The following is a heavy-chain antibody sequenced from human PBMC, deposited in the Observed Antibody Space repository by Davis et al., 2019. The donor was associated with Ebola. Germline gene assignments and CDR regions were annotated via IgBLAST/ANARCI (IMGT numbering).Heavy chain of an antibody. J-gene: IGHJ4*02. D-gene: IGHD5-12*01. CDR3: ARVGSLVPTSFFDY. Sequence: PSETLSLTCTVSGGSTNSDDYYWSWIRQPPGKGLEWIGYIYYNGATYYNPSLKGRFSLSIATSKNQFSLRVNAVTATDTAVYFCARVGSLVPTSFFDYWGQGKLVTVSS. CDR1: GGSTNSDDYY. V-gene: IGHV4-30-4*01. CDR2: IYYNGAT.